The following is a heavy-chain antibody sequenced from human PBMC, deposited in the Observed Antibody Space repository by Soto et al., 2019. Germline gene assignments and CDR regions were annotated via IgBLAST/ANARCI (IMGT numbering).Heavy chain of an antibody. CDR3: ARDRGTIFGVATYYFDY. Sequence: GGSLRLSCAASGFTFSSYGMHWVRQAPGKGLEWVAVIWYDGSNKCYADSVKGRFTISRDNSKNTLYLQMNSLRAEDTAVYYCARDRGTIFGVATYYFDYWGQGTLVTVSS. J-gene: IGHJ4*02. CDR2: IWYDGSNK. V-gene: IGHV3-33*01. D-gene: IGHD3-3*01. CDR1: GFTFSSYG.